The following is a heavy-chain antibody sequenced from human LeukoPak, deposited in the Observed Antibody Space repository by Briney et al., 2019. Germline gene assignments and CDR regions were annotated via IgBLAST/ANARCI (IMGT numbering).Heavy chain of an antibody. J-gene: IGHJ5*02. Sequence: GASVKVSCKASGGTFSSYAISWVRQAPGQGLEWMGGIIPIFGTANYAQKFQGRVTITTDESTSTAYMELSSLRSEDTAVYYCASDRRDYDFWSGHSNWFDPWGQGTLVTVSS. CDR2: IIPIFGTA. V-gene: IGHV1-69*05. CDR1: GGTFSSYA. CDR3: ASDRRDYDFWSGHSNWFDP. D-gene: IGHD3-3*01.